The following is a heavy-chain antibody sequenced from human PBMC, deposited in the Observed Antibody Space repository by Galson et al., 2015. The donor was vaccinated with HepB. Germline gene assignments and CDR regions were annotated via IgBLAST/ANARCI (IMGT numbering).Heavy chain of an antibody. CDR3: AKVAILGATPHYFDY. CDR2: INPDGTTT. J-gene: IGHJ4*02. CDR1: GFMFGTYW. D-gene: IGHD3-16*01. V-gene: IGHV3-74*01. Sequence: SLRLSCAASGFMFGTYWMQWVRQAPGKGLVWVSVINPDGTTTDYADSVRGRFTISRDSTSNTVFLLMTSLRVDDTAVYYCAKVAILGATPHYFDYLGQGTLVTVSS.